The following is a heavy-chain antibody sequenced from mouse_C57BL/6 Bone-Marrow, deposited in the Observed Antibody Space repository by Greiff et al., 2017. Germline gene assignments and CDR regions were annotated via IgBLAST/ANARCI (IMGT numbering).Heavy chain of an antibody. CDR3: TTDGYYDY. Sequence: VQLQQSGAELVRPGASVKLSCTASGFTITDDYMHWVKQRPEQGLEWIGWIDPENGDTEYASKFQGKATITADTSSNTAYLQLSSLTSEDTAVXYCTTDGYYDYWGQGTTLTVSS. D-gene: IGHD2-3*01. CDR2: IDPENGDT. CDR1: GFTITDDY. J-gene: IGHJ2*01. V-gene: IGHV14-4*01.